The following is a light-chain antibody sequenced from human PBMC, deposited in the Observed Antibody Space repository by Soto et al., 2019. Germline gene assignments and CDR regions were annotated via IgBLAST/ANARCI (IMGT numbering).Light chain of an antibody. J-gene: IGLJ2*01. CDR3: QSYDSSLGGAV. V-gene: IGLV1-40*01. Sequence: QSVLTQPPAVSGAPGQRVTISCTGSSSNIGANYDVQWYQQLPGTAPRLLIYGDSNRPSGVPDRFSGSKSGTSASLAITGLQAEDEADYYCQSYDSSLGGAVFGGGTKLTVL. CDR1: SSNIGANYD. CDR2: GDS.